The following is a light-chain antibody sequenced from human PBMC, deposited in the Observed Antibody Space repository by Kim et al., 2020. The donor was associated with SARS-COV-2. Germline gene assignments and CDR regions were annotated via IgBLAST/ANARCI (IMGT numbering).Light chain of an antibody. CDR1: SLRSYY. Sequence: ALGQTVRITCQGDSLRSYYASWYQQKPGQAPVLVIYAENNRTSGIPDRFSGSSSGNTASLTITGAQAEDEADYYCNSRDSSGNHWVFGGGTQLTVL. J-gene: IGLJ3*02. V-gene: IGLV3-19*01. CDR3: NSRDSSGNHWV. CDR2: AEN.